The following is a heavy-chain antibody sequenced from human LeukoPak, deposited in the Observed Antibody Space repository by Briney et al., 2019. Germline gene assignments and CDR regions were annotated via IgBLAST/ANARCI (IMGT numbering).Heavy chain of an antibody. J-gene: IGHJ4*02. CDR2: IYYSGST. D-gene: IGHD4-17*01. Sequence: SETLSLTCSVSSGSISSSSPYWGCIRQPPGKGLEWIGSIYYSGSTYYNPSLKSRVIISVDTPKNQFSLKLSSVTAADTAVYYCATGTMTTGGSGSFFDYWGQGTLVTVSS. CDR3: ATGTMTTGGSGSFFDY. CDR1: SGSISSSSPY. V-gene: IGHV4-39*01.